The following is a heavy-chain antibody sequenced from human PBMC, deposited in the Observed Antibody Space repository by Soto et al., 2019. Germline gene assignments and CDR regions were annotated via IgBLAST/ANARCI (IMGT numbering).Heavy chain of an antibody. Sequence: EVQLLESGGGLVQPGGSLRLSCAASAFTFSSYAMSWVRQAPGKGLEWVSAMSGSGGSANYADSVKGRVTISRDNFKNTLYLQMNSLRAEDTAIYYCAKAGYGDPYYCDYWGQGTLVTVSS. J-gene: IGHJ4*02. CDR2: MSGSGGSA. CDR1: AFTFSSYA. D-gene: IGHD4-17*01. CDR3: AKAGYGDPYYCDY. V-gene: IGHV3-23*01.